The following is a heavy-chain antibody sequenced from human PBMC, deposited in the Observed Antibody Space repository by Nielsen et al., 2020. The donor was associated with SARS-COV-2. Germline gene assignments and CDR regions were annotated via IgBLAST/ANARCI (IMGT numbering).Heavy chain of an antibody. CDR3: ARLVATTLRYFDWVAYFDY. V-gene: IGHV4-39*01. J-gene: IGHJ4*02. CDR2: IYYSGST. D-gene: IGHD3-9*01. CDR1: GGSISSSSYY. Sequence: SQTLSLTRAVSGGSISSSSYYWGWIRQPPGKGLEWIGSIYYSGSTYYNPSLKSRVTISVDTSKNQFSLKLSSVTAADTAVYYCARLVATTLRYFDWVAYFDYWGQGTLVTVSS.